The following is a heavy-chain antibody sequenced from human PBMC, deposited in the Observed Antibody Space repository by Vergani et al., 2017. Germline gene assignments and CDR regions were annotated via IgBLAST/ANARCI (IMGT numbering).Heavy chain of an antibody. J-gene: IGHJ3*02. CDR2: IYYSGST. V-gene: IGHV4-59*01. CDR1: GGSISSYY. D-gene: IGHD2-15*01. CDR3: ARKNRVVYAFDI. Sequence: QVQLQESGPGLVKPSETLSLTCTVSGGSISSYYWSWIRQPPGKGLEWIGYIYYSGSTNYNPSLKSRVTISVDTSKNQFSLKLSSVTAADTAVYYCARKNRVVYAFDIWGQGTMVTVSS.